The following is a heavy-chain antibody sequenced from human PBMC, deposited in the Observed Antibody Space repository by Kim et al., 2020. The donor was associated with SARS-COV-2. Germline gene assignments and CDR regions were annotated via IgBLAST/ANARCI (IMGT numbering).Heavy chain of an antibody. J-gene: IGHJ6*02. CDR3: AKGHRYRGMDV. D-gene: IGHD3-16*02. CDR2: ISGGGGST. V-gene: IGHV3-23*01. Sequence: GGSLRLSCVASGFTFSNYGMSWVRQAPGKGLEWVSGISGGGGSTYHADAVNGRFTISRDNSKNTLYLQMNSLRAEDTALYYCAKGHRYRGMDVWGQGTTV. CDR1: GFTFSNYG.